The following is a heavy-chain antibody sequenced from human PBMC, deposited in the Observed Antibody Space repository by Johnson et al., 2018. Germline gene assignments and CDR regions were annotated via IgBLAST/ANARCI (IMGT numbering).Heavy chain of an antibody. V-gene: IGHV3-7*01. CDR1: EFTFSASW. D-gene: IGHD3-10*01. CDR2: LNRDGRER. CDR3: VRACGGSGSF. J-gene: IGHJ6*02. Sequence: VQLVQSGGGLVQPGGSLRPPCVASEFTFSASWMYWVRQAPGTGLEGVANLNRDGRERSFVGSVRGRFTISRDNAKSSLSLQMSSLRPEDTAVYYCVRACGGSGSFWGQGTTVTVSS.